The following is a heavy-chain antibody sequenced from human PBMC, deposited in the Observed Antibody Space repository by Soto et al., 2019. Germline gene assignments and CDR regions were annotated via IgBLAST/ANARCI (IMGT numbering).Heavy chain of an antibody. D-gene: IGHD2-21*02. J-gene: IGHJ4*02. CDR2: IKEDGSEK. CDR3: ARDCSGGDCYY. CDR1: GFTLSYYW. Sequence: PGGSLRLSCAASGFTLSYYWMSWVRQAPGKGLERVANIKEDGSEKYYVDPVKGRFTISRDNAKNSLYLQMNNLRVEDTAVYYCARDCSGGDCYYWGQGTVVTVSS. V-gene: IGHV3-7*01.